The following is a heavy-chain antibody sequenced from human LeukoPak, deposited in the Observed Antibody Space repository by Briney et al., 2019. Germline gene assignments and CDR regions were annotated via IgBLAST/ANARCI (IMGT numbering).Heavy chain of an antibody. CDR1: GGSISSGDYY. D-gene: IGHD4-23*01. V-gene: IGHV4-30-4*01. CDR3: ASDYGGNPEYFQH. CDR2: TYYSGST. Sequence: SETLSLTCTVSGGSISSGDYYWSWIRQPPGKGLEWIGYTYYSGSTYYNPSLKSRVTISVDTSKNQFSLKLSSVTAADTAVYYCASDYGGNPEYFQHWGQGTLVTVSS. J-gene: IGHJ1*01.